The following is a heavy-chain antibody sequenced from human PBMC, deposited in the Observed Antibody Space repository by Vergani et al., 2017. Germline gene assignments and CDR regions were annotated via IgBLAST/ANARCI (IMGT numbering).Heavy chain of an antibody. CDR2: ITHSGST. V-gene: IGHV4-39*07. CDR3: ASDTHSGQRADR. CDR1: GYSISTSNYY. Sequence: QLQLQQSGPGLVKPSETLSLTCTVSGYSISTSNYYWGWIRQPPGKGLEWIGSITHSGSTSYKPSLKSRITMSVDKSKNQFSLTLTSVTAADTAVYYCASDTHSGQRADRWGQGILVTVTS. J-gene: IGHJ5*02. D-gene: IGHD6-19*01.